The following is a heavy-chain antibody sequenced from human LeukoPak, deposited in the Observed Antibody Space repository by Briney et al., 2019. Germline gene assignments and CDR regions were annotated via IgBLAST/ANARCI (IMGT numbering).Heavy chain of an antibody. V-gene: IGHV4-59*01. Sequence: SETLSLTCSASGASISGYYWSWLRQPPGKGLEWIAYIYDSGTTYYNPSLKSRVAISIDTSKHHFYLKLNSVTAADTAVYSCARTKRVGYFAFCGQGTLVTVSS. D-gene: IGHD1-26*01. CDR1: GASISGYY. J-gene: IGHJ4*02. CDR2: IYDSGTT. CDR3: ARTKRVGYFAF.